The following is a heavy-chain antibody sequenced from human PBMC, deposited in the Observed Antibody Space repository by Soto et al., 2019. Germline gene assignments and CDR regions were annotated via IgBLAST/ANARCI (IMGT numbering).Heavy chain of an antibody. Sequence: RASVKVSCKASGYTFTSYGISWVRQAPGQGLEWMGWISAYNGNTNYAQKLQGRVTMTTDTSTSTAYMELRSLRSDDTAVYYCARGLYYDFWSGYYTFDYWGQGTLVTVSS. D-gene: IGHD3-3*01. CDR2: ISAYNGNT. CDR3: ARGLYYDFWSGYYTFDY. V-gene: IGHV1-18*01. CDR1: GYTFTSYG. J-gene: IGHJ4*02.